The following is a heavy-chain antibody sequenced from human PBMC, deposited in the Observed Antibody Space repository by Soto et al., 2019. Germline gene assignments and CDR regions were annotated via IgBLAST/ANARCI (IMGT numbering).Heavy chain of an antibody. J-gene: IGHJ4*02. CDR3: ARDISVYDSSGHYYAFDH. CDR2: ISGYNGKT. CDR1: GYRFTSYG. D-gene: IGHD3-22*01. Sequence: ASVKVSCKASGYRFTSYGISWVRQAPGQGLEWMGWISGYNGKTNYAQKVQGRVTMTTDTSTSTAYMELRSLRSDDTAVYYCARDISVYDSSGHYYAFDHWGQGTLVTVSS. V-gene: IGHV1-18*01.